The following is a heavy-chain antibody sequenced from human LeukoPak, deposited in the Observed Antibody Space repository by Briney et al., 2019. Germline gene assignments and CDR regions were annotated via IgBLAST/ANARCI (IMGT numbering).Heavy chain of an antibody. CDR2: ISGSGGST. D-gene: IGHD1-26*01. Sequence: GGTLRLSCAASGFTFSSYGMSWVRQAPGKGLEWVSAISGSGGSTYYADSVKGRFTISRDNSKNTLYLQMNSLRAEDTAVYYCAKSLGGELLDCDAFDIWGQGTTVTISS. J-gene: IGHJ3*02. V-gene: IGHV3-23*01. CDR1: GFTFSSYG. CDR3: AKSLGGELLDCDAFDI.